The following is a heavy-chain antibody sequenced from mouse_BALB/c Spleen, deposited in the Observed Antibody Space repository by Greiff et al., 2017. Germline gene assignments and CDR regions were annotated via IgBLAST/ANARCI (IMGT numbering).Heavy chain of an antibody. Sequence: EVKLQESGPELVKPGASVKIPCKASGYTFTDYNMDWVKQSHGKSLEWIGDINPNNGGTIYNQKFKGKATLTVDKSSSTAYMELRSLTSEDTAVYYCAREVGSSYYYYAMDYWGQGTSVTVSS. CDR1: GYTFTDYN. CDR2: INPNNGGT. V-gene: IGHV1-18*01. CDR3: AREVGSSYYYYAMDY. J-gene: IGHJ4*01. D-gene: IGHD1-1*01.